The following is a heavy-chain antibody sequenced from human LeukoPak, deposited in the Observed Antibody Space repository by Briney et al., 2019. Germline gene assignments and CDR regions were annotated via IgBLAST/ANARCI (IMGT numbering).Heavy chain of an antibody. CDR1: GGSISSSNW. J-gene: IGHJ4*02. CDR2: IYHSGST. V-gene: IGHV4-4*02. CDR3: ASWPLVVPAASDSIDY. D-gene: IGHD2-2*01. Sequence: SGTLSLTCAVSGGSISSSNWWSWVRQPPGKGLEWIGEIYHSGSTNYNPSLKSRVTISVDTSKNQFSLKLSSVTAADTAVYYCASWPLVVPAASDSIDYWGQGTLVTVSS.